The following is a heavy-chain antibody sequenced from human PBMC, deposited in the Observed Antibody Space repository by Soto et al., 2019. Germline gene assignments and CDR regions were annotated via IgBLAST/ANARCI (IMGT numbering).Heavy chain of an antibody. CDR2: ISAYNDNT. CDR1: GYTFTNYG. V-gene: IGHV1-18*01. CDR3: ARASPPVDY. J-gene: IGHJ4*02. Sequence: QVQLVQSGAEVKKPGASVKVSCKASGYTFTNYGISWVRQAPGQGLEWMGWISAYNDNTNYAQKLQGRVNMTKDTATTTAYMELRSLRSDDTAVYYGARASPPVDYWGQGTLVTVSS.